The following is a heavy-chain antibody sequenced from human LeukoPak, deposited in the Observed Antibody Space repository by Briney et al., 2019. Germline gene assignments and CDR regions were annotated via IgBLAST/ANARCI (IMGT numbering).Heavy chain of an antibody. V-gene: IGHV4-59*08. D-gene: IGHD2-8*02. CDR3: ARQGTDETFDI. J-gene: IGHJ3*02. Sequence: SETLSLTCTVSGGSISSYYWSWIRQPPGKVLEWVGYIYYSGSTNYNPSLKSRVTISVDTSKNQFSLKLSSVTAADTAVYYCARQGTDETFDIWGQGTMVTVSS. CDR1: GGSISSYY. CDR2: IYYSGST.